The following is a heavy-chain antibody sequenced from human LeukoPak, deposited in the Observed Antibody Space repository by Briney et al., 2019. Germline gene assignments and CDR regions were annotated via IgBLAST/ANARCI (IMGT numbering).Heavy chain of an antibody. D-gene: IGHD5-12*01. Sequence: SETLSLTCTVSGGSISSSSYYWGWIRQPPGKGPEWIGSIYYSGSTYYNPSLKSRVTISVDTSKNQFSLKLSSVTAADTAVYYCARGYSGYDGSWFDPWGQGTLVTVSS. V-gene: IGHV4-39*01. J-gene: IGHJ5*02. CDR1: GGSISSSSYY. CDR2: IYYSGST. CDR3: ARGYSGYDGSWFDP.